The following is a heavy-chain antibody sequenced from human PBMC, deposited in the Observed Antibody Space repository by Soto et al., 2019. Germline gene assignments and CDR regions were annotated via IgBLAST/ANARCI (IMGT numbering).Heavy chain of an antibody. CDR2: ITESGST. D-gene: IGHD5-12*01. Sequence: PSETLSLTCAVDGGSFSGYYWTWIRQPPGKGLEWIGKITESGSTDYNPSLRGRVTISVDTSKNRFSLKLNSVTAADTAVYYCARERQRWLQLGCFDPWGQGTLVTVSS. CDR1: GGSFSGYY. J-gene: IGHJ5*02. CDR3: ARERQRWLQLGCFDP. V-gene: IGHV4-34*01.